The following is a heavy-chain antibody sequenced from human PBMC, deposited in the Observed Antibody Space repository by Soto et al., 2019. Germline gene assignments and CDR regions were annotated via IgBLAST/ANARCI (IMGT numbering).Heavy chain of an antibody. CDR2: IYWDDDK. CDR1: GFSLRTSGVG. Sequence: QISLKASGPTLVKPTQTLTLTCTCSGFSLRTSGVGVGWIRQPPGKALEWLALIYWDDDKRYSPSLKSRLTITNATSKNQVVLTMTNMDPVDTATYYCAHTFPRTSGTGSFPPTFDPWGQGTRVTVSS. D-gene: IGHD2-15*01. V-gene: IGHV2-5*02. J-gene: IGHJ5*02. CDR3: AHTFPRTSGTGSFPPTFDP.